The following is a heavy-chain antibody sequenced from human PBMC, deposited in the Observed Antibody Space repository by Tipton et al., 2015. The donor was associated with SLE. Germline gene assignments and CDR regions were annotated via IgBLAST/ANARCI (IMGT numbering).Heavy chain of an antibody. D-gene: IGHD2-15*01. Sequence: QLVQSGAEVKKPGASVKVSCKASGYSFSGHYMHWVRQAPGQGLEWMGWMNPNSGNTGYAQKFQGRVTMTRNTSISTAYMELSSLRSEDTAVYYCARGELLDYWGQGTLVTVSS. V-gene: IGHV1-8*02. CDR1: GYSFSGHY. CDR2: MNPNSGNT. J-gene: IGHJ4*02. CDR3: ARGELLDY.